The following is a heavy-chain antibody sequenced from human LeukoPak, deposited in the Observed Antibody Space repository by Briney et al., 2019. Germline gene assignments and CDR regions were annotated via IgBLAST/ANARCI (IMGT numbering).Heavy chain of an antibody. CDR1: GGSISGHY. CDR2: IYYTGRT. D-gene: IGHD3-22*01. Sequence: PSETLSLTCAVSGGSISGHYWSWIRQPPGKGLEWIGFIYYTGRTRYKPSLQSRVTFSLETSTNHFSVTLTSVTAADTAAYYCARLLDNDRSGDPDTFDVWGQGKMVTVSS. CDR3: ARLLDNDRSGDPDTFDV. V-gene: IGHV4-59*08. J-gene: IGHJ3*01.